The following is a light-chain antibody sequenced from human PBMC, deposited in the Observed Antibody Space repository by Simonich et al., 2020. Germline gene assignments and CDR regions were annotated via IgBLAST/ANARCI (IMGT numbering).Light chain of an antibody. Sequence: QSALTQPASVSGSPGQSITISCTGTKSDVGGYNNVSWYQLHPGKAPQLMIYYVSKRPSGVSNRFPGSKSGNTASLTISGLQAEDEADYYCSSYTSSSTWVFGGGTKLTVL. CDR2: YVS. V-gene: IGLV2-14*01. J-gene: IGLJ3*02. CDR3: SSYTSSSTWV. CDR1: KSDVGGYNN.